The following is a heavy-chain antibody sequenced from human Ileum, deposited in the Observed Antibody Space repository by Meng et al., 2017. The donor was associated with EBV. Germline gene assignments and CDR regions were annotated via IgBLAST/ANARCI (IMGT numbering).Heavy chain of an antibody. CDR3: ARAPSTSSTRTFDY. CDR2: IFHSGSA. Sequence: QLQLQESGPGLVKPSATLSLTCTVSGGSIKTDSYWGWIRQPPGKGLEWIGSIFHSGSAYYNPSLKSRVSISVHTSENYFSLNLRSVTAADTAVYYCARAPSTSSTRTFDYWGQGTLVTVSS. J-gene: IGHJ4*02. CDR1: GGSIKTDSY. D-gene: IGHD5/OR15-5a*01. V-gene: IGHV4-38-2*02.